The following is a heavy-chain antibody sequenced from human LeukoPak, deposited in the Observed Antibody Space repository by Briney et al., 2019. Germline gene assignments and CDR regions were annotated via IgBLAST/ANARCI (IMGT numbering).Heavy chain of an antibody. CDR3: AARNLNPGIDWLDP. J-gene: IGHJ5*02. CDR2: ISASGGTT. D-gene: IGHD1-14*01. Sequence: GGSLRLSCAADGFTFSSCSMNWVRQVPGKGLEWVSAISASGGTTFYTDSVKGRFAISRDNSKNTLYLQMSSLRAEDTAIYYCAARNLNPGIDWLDPWGQGTLVSVSS. CDR1: GFTFSSCS. V-gene: IGHV3-23*01.